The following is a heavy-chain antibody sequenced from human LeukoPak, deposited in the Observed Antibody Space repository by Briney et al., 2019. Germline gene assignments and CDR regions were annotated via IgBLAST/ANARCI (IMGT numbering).Heavy chain of an antibody. D-gene: IGHD6-13*01. CDR1: GGSISSYY. CDR3: ARRGDSSSWTFDY. V-gene: IGHV4-59*08. CDR2: IYYSGST. Sequence: SETLSLTCTVSGGSISSYYWSWIRQPPGKGLEWIGYIYYSGSTNYNPSLKSRVTISVDTSKNQFSLKLSSVTAADTAMYYCARRGDSSSWTFDYWGQGTLVTVSS. J-gene: IGHJ4*02.